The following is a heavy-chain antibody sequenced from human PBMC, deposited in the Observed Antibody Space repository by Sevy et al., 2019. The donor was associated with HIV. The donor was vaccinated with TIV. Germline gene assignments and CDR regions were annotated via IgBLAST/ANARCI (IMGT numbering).Heavy chain of an antibody. CDR3: AREGTGYSAFDY. J-gene: IGHJ4*02. V-gene: IGHV1-69*13. Sequence: ASVKVSCKASGGTFSSYAISWVRQAPGQGLEWMGGIIPIFGTANYAQKFQGRVTITADESTSTAYMELSSLRSEDTAVYYCAREGTGYSAFDYWGQGTLVTVSS. D-gene: IGHD3-9*01. CDR1: GGTFSSYA. CDR2: IIPIFGTA.